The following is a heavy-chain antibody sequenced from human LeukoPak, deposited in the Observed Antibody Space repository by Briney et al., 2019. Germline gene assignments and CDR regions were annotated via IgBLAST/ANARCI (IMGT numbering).Heavy chain of an antibody. Sequence: GGSLRLSCAASGFTFSSYAMSWVRQAPGKGLEWVSAISGSGGSTYYADSVKGRFTISRDNSKNTLYLQMNSLKTEDTAVYYCTTTVVIAPSDAFDIWGQGTMVTVSS. D-gene: IGHD2-21*01. CDR1: GFTFSSYA. CDR2: ISGSGGST. J-gene: IGHJ3*02. V-gene: IGHV3-23*01. CDR3: TTTVVIAPSDAFDI.